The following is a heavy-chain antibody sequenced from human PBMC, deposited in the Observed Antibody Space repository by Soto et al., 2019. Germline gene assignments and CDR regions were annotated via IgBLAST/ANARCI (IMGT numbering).Heavy chain of an antibody. Sequence: QLQLQESGPGLVKPSETLSLTCTVSGGSISSSSYYWGWIRQPPGEGLEWIGSIYYSGYTYYNPSLKSRVTISVDTSKNKFSLKLRSVTAADTAVYYCARHNGPLYVGYYYDMDVWGQGTTVTVSS. J-gene: IGHJ6*02. CDR1: GGSISSSSYY. CDR3: ARHNGPLYVGYYYDMDV. D-gene: IGHD3-16*01. V-gene: IGHV4-39*01. CDR2: IYYSGYT.